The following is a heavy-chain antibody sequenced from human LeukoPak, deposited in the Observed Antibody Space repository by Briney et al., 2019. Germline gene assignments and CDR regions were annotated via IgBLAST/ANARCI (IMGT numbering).Heavy chain of an antibody. CDR2: IRYDGTNK. CDR1: GFTFSSYG. CDR3: ARDIEGYYGSGSYHIYYYYYMDV. V-gene: IGHV3-30*02. D-gene: IGHD3-10*01. J-gene: IGHJ6*03. Sequence: PGGSLRLSCAASGFTFSSYGIHWVRQAPGKGLEWVAFIRYDGTNKYYADSVKGRFTISRDNAKNSLYLQMNSLRAEDTAVYYCARDIEGYYGSGSYHIYYYYYMDVWGKGTTVTVSS.